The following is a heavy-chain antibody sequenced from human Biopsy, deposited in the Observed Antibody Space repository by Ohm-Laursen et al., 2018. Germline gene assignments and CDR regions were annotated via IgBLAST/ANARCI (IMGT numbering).Heavy chain of an antibody. CDR3: ARVVGAATGFDS. V-gene: IGHV4-59*01. J-gene: IGHJ4*02. D-gene: IGHD1-26*01. Sequence: SETLSLTCVVSGDSISGYYWNWIRQPPGKRLEWIGYILSTKSTDYNPSLQSRVSISLDLSTDQFSLKVDSVTAADTAVYYCARVVGAATGFDSWGRGTPVIVSS. CDR1: GDSISGYY. CDR2: ILSTKST.